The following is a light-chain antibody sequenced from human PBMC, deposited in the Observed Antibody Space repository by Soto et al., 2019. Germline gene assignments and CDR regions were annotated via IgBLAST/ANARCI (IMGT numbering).Light chain of an antibody. Sequence: EIVMTYSPATLSVSPVARVTLSFRASQSLTINLAWYQHKPGQAPRLLIYGASSRATGIPDRFSGSGSGTDFTLTISRLEPEDFAVYYCQQYGSSRWTFGQGTKVDIK. V-gene: IGKV3-20*01. CDR2: GAS. CDR1: QSLTIN. CDR3: QQYGSSRWT. J-gene: IGKJ1*01.